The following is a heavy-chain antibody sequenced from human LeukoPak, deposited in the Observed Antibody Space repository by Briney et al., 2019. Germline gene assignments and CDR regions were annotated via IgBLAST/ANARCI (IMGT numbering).Heavy chain of an antibody. CDR1: GFTFSSYE. CDR2: ISSSGSTI. Sequence: PGGSLRLSCAASGFTFSSYEMNWVRQAPGKGLEWVSYISSSGSTIYYADSVKGRFTISRDNAKNSLYLQMNSLRAEDTAVYYCARDYVSGSFGPWGQGTLVTVSS. J-gene: IGHJ5*02. CDR3: ARDYVSGSFGP. V-gene: IGHV3-48*03. D-gene: IGHD3-10*01.